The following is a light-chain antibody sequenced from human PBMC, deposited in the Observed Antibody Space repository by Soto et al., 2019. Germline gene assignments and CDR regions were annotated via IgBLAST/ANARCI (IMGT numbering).Light chain of an antibody. CDR2: DVS. CDR1: SSDVGGYNY. V-gene: IGLV2-11*01. J-gene: IGLJ1*01. Sequence: QSALTQPRSVSGSHGQSVTISCTGTSSDVGGYNYVSWYQQHPGKAPKLMIYDVSKRPSGVPDRVSGSKSGNTASLTISGLQAEDEADYYCCSYSGSYPYVFGNGTKLTVL. CDR3: CSYSGSYPYV.